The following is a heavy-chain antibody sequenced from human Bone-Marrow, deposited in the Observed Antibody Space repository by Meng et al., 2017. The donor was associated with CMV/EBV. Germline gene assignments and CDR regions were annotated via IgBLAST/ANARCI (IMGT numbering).Heavy chain of an antibody. Sequence: SETLSLTCAVYGGSFSGYYWSWIRQPPGKGLEWIGEINHSGSTNYNPSLKSRVTISVDTSKNQFSLRLSSVTAADTAMYYCARDSAHYDFWVSSGMDVWGQGTTVAVSS. V-gene: IGHV4-34*01. CDR1: GGSFSGYY. J-gene: IGHJ6*02. CDR3: ARDSAHYDFWVSSGMDV. D-gene: IGHD3-3*01. CDR2: INHSGST.